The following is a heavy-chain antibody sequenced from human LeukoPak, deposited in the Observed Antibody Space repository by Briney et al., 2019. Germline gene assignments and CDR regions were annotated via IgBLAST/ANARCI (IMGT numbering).Heavy chain of an antibody. CDR3: ARVRGYDYVWGSYRFDY. J-gene: IGHJ4*02. CDR1: GGSFSGYY. D-gene: IGHD3-16*02. Sequence: SETLSLTCAVYGGSFSGYYWSWIRQPPGKGLEWIGEINHSGSTNYNPSLKSRVTISVDTSKDQFSLKLSSVTAADTAVYYCARVRGYDYVWGSYRFDYWGQGTLVTVSS. V-gene: IGHV4-34*01. CDR2: INHSGST.